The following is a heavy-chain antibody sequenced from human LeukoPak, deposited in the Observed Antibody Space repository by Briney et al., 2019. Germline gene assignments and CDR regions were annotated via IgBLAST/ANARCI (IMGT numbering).Heavy chain of an antibody. CDR3: ATSGYPYNAFDI. J-gene: IGHJ3*02. V-gene: IGHV1-2*02. D-gene: IGHD3-22*01. CDR2: IKADSGGT. Sequence: ASVKVSCKASGYTFTGYYMHWVRQAPGQGLEWMGWIKADSGGTNYAERFQGRVTMTRDTSISTAHMDLSRLRSDDTAVYHCATSGYPYNAFDIWGQGTMVTVSS. CDR1: GYTFTGYY.